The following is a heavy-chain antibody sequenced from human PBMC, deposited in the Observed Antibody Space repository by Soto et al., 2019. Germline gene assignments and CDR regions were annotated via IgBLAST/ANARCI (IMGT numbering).Heavy chain of an antibody. CDR2: IYYSGST. CDR1: GGSITSYY. D-gene: IGHD5-12*01. CDR3: ASTYDIVATHYYYYGMDV. J-gene: IGHJ6*02. Sequence: PSETLSLTCIVSGGSITSYYWSWIRQPPGKGLEWIGYIYYSGSTNYNPSLKSRVTISVDTSKNQFSLKLSSVTAADTAVYYCASTYDIVATHYYYYGMDVWGQGTTVTVSS. V-gene: IGHV4-59*01.